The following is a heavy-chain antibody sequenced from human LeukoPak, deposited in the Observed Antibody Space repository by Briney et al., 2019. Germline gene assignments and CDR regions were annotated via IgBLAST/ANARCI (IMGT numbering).Heavy chain of an antibody. V-gene: IGHV3-49*03. CDR3: TRGGYYDSSGYPYFDY. D-gene: IGHD3-22*01. J-gene: IGHJ4*02. Sequence: GGSLRLSCTPAGFTFGDYAMSWFRQAPGGGREWVAFIRSKAYGGTTEYAASVKGRFTISRDDSKSIAYLQMNSLKTEDTAVYYCTRGGYYDSSGYPYFDYWGQGTLVTVSS. CDR1: GFTFGDYA. CDR2: IRSKAYGGTT.